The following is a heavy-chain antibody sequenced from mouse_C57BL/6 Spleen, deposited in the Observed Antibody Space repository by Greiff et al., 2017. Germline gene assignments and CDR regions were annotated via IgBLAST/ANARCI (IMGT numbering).Heavy chain of an antibody. D-gene: IGHD2-5*01. V-gene: IGHV3-6*01. Sequence: ESGPGLVKPSQSLSLTCSVTGYSITSGYYWNWIRQFPGNKLEWMGYISYDGSNNYNPSLKNRISITRDTSKNQFFLKLNSVTTEDTATYYCATYSNSYFDYWGQGTTLTVSS. J-gene: IGHJ2*01. CDR1: GYSITSGYY. CDR3: ATYSNSYFDY. CDR2: ISYDGSN.